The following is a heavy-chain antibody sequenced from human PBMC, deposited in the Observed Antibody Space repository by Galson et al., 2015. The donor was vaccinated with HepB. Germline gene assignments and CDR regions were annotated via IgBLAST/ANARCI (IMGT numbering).Heavy chain of an antibody. Sequence: SVKVSCKASGYTFTGYYVHWVRQAPGQGLEWMGWINPNSGGTNYAQKFQGRVTMTRDTSSSTAHMDLSRLRFDDTAMYYCARSLLDSRSPYTWEFDSRIDCWGQGTLVTVSS. D-gene: IGHD2-2*02. J-gene: IGHJ4*02. V-gene: IGHV1-2*02. CDR2: INPNSGGT. CDR1: GYTFTGYY. CDR3: ARSLLDSRSPYTWEFDSRIDC.